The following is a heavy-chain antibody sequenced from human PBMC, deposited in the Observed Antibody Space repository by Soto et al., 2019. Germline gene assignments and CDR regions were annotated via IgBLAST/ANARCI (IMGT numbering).Heavy chain of an antibody. J-gene: IGHJ4*02. CDR2: ISYDGSNK. D-gene: IGHD3-10*01. CDR1: GFTFSSYG. Sequence: QVQLVESGGGVVQPGRSLRLSCAASGFTFSSYGMHWVRQAPGKGLEWVAVISYDGSNKYYADSVKGRFTISRDNSKNTLYLQMNSLRAEDTAVYYCAKDLWFGELLPAGIDYWGQGTLVTVSS. CDR3: AKDLWFGELLPAGIDY. V-gene: IGHV3-30*18.